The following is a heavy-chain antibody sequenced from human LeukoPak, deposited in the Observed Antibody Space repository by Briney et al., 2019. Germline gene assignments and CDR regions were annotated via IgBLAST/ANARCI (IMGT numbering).Heavy chain of an antibody. Sequence: PSETLSLTCTVSGGFIRSNYWSWIRQPPGKGLEWIGYIYDSGSTNYNSSLKSRVTISVDTSKNQFSLRLSSVTAADTAVYYCARTNTYASGPALNDFWGQGILVTVSS. J-gene: IGHJ4*02. D-gene: IGHD6-19*01. CDR1: GGFIRSNY. CDR2: IYDSGST. CDR3: ARTNTYASGPALNDF. V-gene: IGHV4-59*08.